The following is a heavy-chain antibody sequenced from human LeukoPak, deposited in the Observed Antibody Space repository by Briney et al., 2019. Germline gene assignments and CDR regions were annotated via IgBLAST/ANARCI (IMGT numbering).Heavy chain of an antibody. D-gene: IGHD6-13*01. CDR1: GSTFTSNF. J-gene: IGHJ5*02. Sequence: EASVNVSCKASGSTFTSNFTHWVRQAPGQGLEWMGWINPNSGGTNYALKFQGRVTMTRDTSIRTAYMELSRLRSDDTAVYYCARGRSSSWYNWFDPWGQGTLVTVSS. CDR2: INPNSGGT. CDR3: ARGRSSSWYNWFDP. V-gene: IGHV1-2*02.